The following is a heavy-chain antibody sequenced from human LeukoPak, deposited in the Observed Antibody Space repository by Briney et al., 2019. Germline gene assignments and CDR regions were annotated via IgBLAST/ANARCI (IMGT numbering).Heavy chain of an antibody. V-gene: IGHV4-59*08. Sequence: SETLSLTCTVSGGSISSYYWSWIRQPPGKGLEWIGYIYYSGSTNYNPSLKSRVTISVDTSKNQFSLKLSSVTAADTAVYYCASSLSGWAPLDYWGQGTLVTVSS. CDR3: ASSLSGWAPLDY. D-gene: IGHD6-19*01. CDR1: GGSISSYY. J-gene: IGHJ4*02. CDR2: IYYSGST.